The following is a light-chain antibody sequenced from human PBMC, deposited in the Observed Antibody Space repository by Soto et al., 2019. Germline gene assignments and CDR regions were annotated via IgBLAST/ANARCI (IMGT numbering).Light chain of an antibody. CDR3: CSYAGSSTFDVV. V-gene: IGLV2-23*03. CDR2: EGS. CDR1: SSDVGSYNL. J-gene: IGLJ2*01. Sequence: QSVLTQPAPVSGSPGQSITISCTGTSSDVGSYNLVSWYQQHPGKAPKLMIYEGSKRPSGVSNRFSGSKSGNTASLTISGLQAEDEADYYCCSYAGSSTFDVVFGGGTKLTVL.